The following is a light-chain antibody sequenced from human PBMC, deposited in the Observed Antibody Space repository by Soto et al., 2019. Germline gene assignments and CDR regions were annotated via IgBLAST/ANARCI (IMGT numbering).Light chain of an antibody. V-gene: IGKV3-20*01. Sequence: IVLTQSPGTLSLSPGERATLSCRASQSVSSSYLAWYQQKPGQAPRLLIYGASSRATGIPDRFSGSGSGTDFTLTISRLEPEDFAVYYCQQYGSSPCFGQGTKLESK. J-gene: IGKJ2*01. CDR3: QQYGSSPC. CDR1: QSVSSSY. CDR2: GAS.